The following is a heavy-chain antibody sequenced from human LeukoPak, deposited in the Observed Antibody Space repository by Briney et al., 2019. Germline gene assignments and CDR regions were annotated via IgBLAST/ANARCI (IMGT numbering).Heavy chain of an antibody. CDR3: ARAGGSPGIVGY. CDR2: IYYSGST. V-gene: IGHV4-39*07. Sequence: PSETLSLTCTVSGGSISSSSYYWGWIRQPPGKGLEWFGSIYYSGSTYYNPSLKSRVTISVDTSKNQFSLKLSSVTAADTAVYYCARAGGSPGIVGYWGQGTLVTVSS. D-gene: IGHD1-26*01. CDR1: GGSISSSSYY. J-gene: IGHJ4*02.